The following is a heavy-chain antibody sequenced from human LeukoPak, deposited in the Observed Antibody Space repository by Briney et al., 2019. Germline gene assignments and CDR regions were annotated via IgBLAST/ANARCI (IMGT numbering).Heavy chain of an antibody. CDR1: GFTFSSYE. CDR3: STSPSGFLTGYNSYPPDY. D-gene: IGHD3-9*01. Sequence: GGSLRLSCAASGFTFSSYEMNWVRQAPGKGLEWVGRIKRKSDGGTTDYAAPVKGRFTISRDDSKNTLYLQMNSLKTEDTAVYYCSTSPSGFLTGYNSYPPDYWGQGTLVTVSS. V-gene: IGHV3-15*01. J-gene: IGHJ4*02. CDR2: IKRKSDGGTT.